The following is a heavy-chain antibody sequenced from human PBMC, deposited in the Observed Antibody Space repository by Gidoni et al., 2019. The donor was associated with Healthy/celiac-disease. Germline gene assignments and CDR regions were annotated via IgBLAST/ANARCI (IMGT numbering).Heavy chain of an antibody. CDR2: IYYSGST. V-gene: IGHV4-39*01. CDR3: ARPVGATGGNDAFDI. CDR1: GGSISSSSYY. D-gene: IGHD1-26*01. J-gene: IGHJ3*02. Sequence: QLQLQESGPGLVKPSETLSLTCTVSGGSISSSSYYWGWIRQPPGKGLEWIGSIYYSGSTYYNPSLKSRVTISVDTSKNQFSLKLSSVTAADTAVYYCARPVGATGGNDAFDIWGQGTMVTVSS.